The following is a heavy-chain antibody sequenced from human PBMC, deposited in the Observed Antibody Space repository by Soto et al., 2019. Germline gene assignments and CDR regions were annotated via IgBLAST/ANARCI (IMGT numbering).Heavy chain of an antibody. CDR3: ARSIVVVTALDY. V-gene: IGHV1-3*05. D-gene: IGHD2-21*02. J-gene: IGHJ4*02. CDR1: GYTFTSYA. Sequence: QVQLVQSGAEEKKPGASVKVSCKASGYTFTSYAMHWVRQAPGQRLKWMGWINAGNGNTKYSQKFQGRVTITRDTSASTAYMELSSLRSEDTAVYYCARSIVVVTALDYWGQRTLVTVSS. CDR2: INAGNGNT.